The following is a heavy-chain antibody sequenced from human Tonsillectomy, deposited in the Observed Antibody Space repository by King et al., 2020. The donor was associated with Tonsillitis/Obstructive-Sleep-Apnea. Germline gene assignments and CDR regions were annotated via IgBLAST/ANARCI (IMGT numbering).Heavy chain of an antibody. Sequence: QLQESGPGLVKPSETLSLTCTVSGDSISGSYWNWIRQPPGKGLEWIGHIHYSGSTNYNPSLKSRVTISVDMSTSQISLQQSSVTAVDTAVYYCARSPYYYGSGSYYYGMDVWGQGTTVTVSS. CDR2: IHYSGST. J-gene: IGHJ6*02. V-gene: IGHV4-59*01. D-gene: IGHD3-10*01. CDR1: GDSISGSY. CDR3: ARSPYYYGSGSYYYGMDV.